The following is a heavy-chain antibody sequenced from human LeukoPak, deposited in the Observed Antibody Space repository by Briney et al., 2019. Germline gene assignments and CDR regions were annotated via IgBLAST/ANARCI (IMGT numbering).Heavy chain of an antibody. CDR3: AREFTSCSGGSCYSVFGY. J-gene: IGHJ4*02. Sequence: PSETLSLTCTVSGGSISSYYWSWIRQPPGKGLECIGYIYYSGSTNYNPSLKSRVTISVDTSKNQFSLKLSSVTAADTAVYYCAREFTSCSGGSCYSVFGYWGQGTLVTVSS. CDR2: IYYSGST. V-gene: IGHV4-59*01. D-gene: IGHD2-15*01. CDR1: GGSISSYY.